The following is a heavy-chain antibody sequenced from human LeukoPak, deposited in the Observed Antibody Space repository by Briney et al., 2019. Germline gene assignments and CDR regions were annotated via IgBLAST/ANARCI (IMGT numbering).Heavy chain of an antibody. D-gene: IGHD3-22*01. Sequence: ASVKVSCKASGYTFNSYGISWVRQAPGQGLEWMGWISAYNGNTNYAQKFQGRVTMTDDPSTDTAYMELSSLRSEDTAVYYCVTHFDSSGPDAFDIWGQGTMVTVSS. CDR1: GYTFNSYG. J-gene: IGHJ3*02. V-gene: IGHV1-18*01. CDR2: ISAYNGNT. CDR3: VTHFDSSGPDAFDI.